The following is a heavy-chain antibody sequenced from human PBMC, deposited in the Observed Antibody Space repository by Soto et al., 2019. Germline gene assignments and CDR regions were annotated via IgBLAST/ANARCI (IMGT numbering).Heavy chain of an antibody. CDR2: ISLNGGST. CDR3: AKESDFWSGSCDY. D-gene: IGHD3-3*01. J-gene: IGHJ4*02. Sequence: EVQLLESGGGLVQAGGSLRLSCAASGFTFSSYAMSWVRQAPGRGLEWVSAISLNGGSTYYADSVKGRFTISRDNSKNTLYLQMNSLRAEDTAVYYCAKESDFWSGSCDYWGQGTLVTVSS. CDR1: GFTFSSYA. V-gene: IGHV3-23*01.